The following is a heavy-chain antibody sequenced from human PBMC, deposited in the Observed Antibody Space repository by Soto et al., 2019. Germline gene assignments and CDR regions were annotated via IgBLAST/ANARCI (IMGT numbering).Heavy chain of an antibody. Sequence: GGSLRLSCAASGFTFSSYSMNWVRQAPRKGLEWVSYISSSSSTIYYADSVKGRFTISRDNAKNSLYLQMNSLRDEDTAVYYCARTREYYYDSSGYYYYYYGMAVWGQGTTVTVSS. J-gene: IGHJ6*02. CDR3: ARTREYYYDSSGYYYYYYGMAV. D-gene: IGHD3-22*01. CDR2: ISSSSSTI. V-gene: IGHV3-48*02. CDR1: GFTFSSYS.